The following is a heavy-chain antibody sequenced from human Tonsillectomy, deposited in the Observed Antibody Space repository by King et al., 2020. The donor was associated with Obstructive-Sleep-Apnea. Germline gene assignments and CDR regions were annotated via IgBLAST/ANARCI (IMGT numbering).Heavy chain of an antibody. V-gene: IGHV4-34*01. J-gene: IGHJ5*02. D-gene: IGHD6-13*01. CDR3: ARGSGAAAVNWFDP. CDR2: INHSGST. Sequence: VQLQQWGAGLLKPSETLSLTCAVFVVAFSDYYWSWIRQPPGKGLEWFGEINHSGSTNYNASLKIRVTILVDTSKNQFSLKLTSVTAADPSMYYCARGSGAAAVNWFDPWGQGTLVTVSS. CDR1: VVAFSDYY.